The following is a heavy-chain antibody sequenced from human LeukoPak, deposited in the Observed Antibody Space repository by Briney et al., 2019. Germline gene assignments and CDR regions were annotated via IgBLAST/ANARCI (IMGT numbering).Heavy chain of an antibody. CDR2: ISYEGSKK. D-gene: IGHD6-13*01. J-gene: IGHJ4*02. Sequence: GGSLRLSCAASGFTFSDSGMHWVRQAPGKGLEWVAIISYEGSKKYYADSVKGRFTISRDNSKNTLFLQLNSLRAEDTAVYYCAKSIASAGDYWGQGTLVTVSS. V-gene: IGHV3-30*18. CDR3: AKSIASAGDY. CDR1: GFTFSDSG.